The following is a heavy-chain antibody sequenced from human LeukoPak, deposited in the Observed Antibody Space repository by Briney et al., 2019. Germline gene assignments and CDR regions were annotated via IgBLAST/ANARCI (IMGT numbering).Heavy chain of an antibody. V-gene: IGHV4-34*01. D-gene: IGHD3-10*01. CDR1: GGSFSGYY. Sequence: PSETLSLTCAVYGGSFSGYYWSWIRQPPGKGLEWIGEINHSGSTNYNPSLKSRVTISVDTSENPFSLKLSSVTAADTAVYYCARCPRMTYYYGSGSYRAFDIWGQGTMVTVSS. J-gene: IGHJ3*02. CDR3: ARCPRMTYYYGSGSYRAFDI. CDR2: INHSGST.